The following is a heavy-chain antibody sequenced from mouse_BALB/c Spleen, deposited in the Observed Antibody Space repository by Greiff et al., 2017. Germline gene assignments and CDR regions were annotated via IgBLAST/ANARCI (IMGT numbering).Heavy chain of an antibody. V-gene: IGHV5-17*02. CDR3: ARSLYYGNYDYAMDY. CDR1: GFTFSSFG. D-gene: IGHD2-1*01. CDR2: ISSGSSTI. Sequence: EVQLQESGGGLVQPGGSRKLSCAASGFTFSSFGMHWVRQAPEKGLEWVAYISSGSSTIYYADTVKGRFTISRDNPKNTLFLQMTSLRSEDTAMYYCARSLYYGNYDYAMDYWGQGTSVTVSS. J-gene: IGHJ4*01.